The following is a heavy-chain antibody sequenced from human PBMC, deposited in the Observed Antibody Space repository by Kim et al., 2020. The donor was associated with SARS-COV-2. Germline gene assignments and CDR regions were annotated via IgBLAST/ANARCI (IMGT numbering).Heavy chain of an antibody. CDR2: ISYDGSNK. CDR1: GFTFSSYG. J-gene: IGHJ4*02. Sequence: GGSLRLSCAASGFTFSSYGMHWLRQAPGKGLEWVAVISYDGSNKYYADSVKGRFTISRDNSKNTLYLQMNSLRAEDTAVYYCANSLGSYYFSAPDYWGQGTLVTVSS. V-gene: IGHV3-30*18. D-gene: IGHD3-10*01. CDR3: ANSLGSYYFSAPDY.